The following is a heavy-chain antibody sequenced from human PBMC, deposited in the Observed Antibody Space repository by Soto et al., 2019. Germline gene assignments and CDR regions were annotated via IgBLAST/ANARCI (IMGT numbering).Heavy chain of an antibody. CDR3: AKDTGSSCHFCVGMDV. V-gene: IGHV3-43*01. J-gene: IGHJ6*02. D-gene: IGHD6-13*01. Sequence: EVQLVESGGVVVQPGGSLRLSCAASGFTFDDYTMHWVRQAPGKGLEWVSLISWDGGSTYYADSVKGRFTISRDNSKNSLYLQMNSLRTDDTALYYCAKDTGSSCHFCVGMDVWGQGTTVTVSS. CDR1: GFTFDDYT. CDR2: ISWDGGST.